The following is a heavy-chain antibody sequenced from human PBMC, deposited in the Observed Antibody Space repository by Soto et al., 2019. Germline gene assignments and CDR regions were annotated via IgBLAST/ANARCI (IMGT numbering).Heavy chain of an antibody. V-gene: IGHV4-59*08. CDR3: ARRIVATETFAC. J-gene: IGHJ4*02. Sequence: PSETLSLTCTVSRGSMISYYWSWIRQPPGRGLEWIGFIYYAGSTKYNTSLNSRVTLSVDPSKNQFSLTVTSVTAADTAVYYCARRIVATETFACWSQGTLVTVSS. CDR1: RGSMISYY. CDR2: IYYAGST. D-gene: IGHD5-12*01.